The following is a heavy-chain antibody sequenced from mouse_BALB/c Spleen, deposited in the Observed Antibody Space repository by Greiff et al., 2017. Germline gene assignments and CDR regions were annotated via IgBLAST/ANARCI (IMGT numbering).Heavy chain of an antibody. CDR1: GFAFSSYD. J-gene: IGHJ3*01. D-gene: IGHD2-4*01. CDR3: ARDAYDYDGPWFAY. CDR2: ISSGGGST. V-gene: IGHV5-12-1*01. Sequence: EVQLVESGGGLVKPGGSLKLSCAASGFAFSSYDMSWVRQTPEKRLEWVAYISSGGGSTYYPDTVKGRFTISRDNAKNTLYLQMSSLKSEDTAMYYCARDAYDYDGPWFAYWGQGTLVTVSA.